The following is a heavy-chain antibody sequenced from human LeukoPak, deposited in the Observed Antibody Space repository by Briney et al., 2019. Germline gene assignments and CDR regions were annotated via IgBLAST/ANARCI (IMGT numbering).Heavy chain of an antibody. V-gene: IGHV1-58*02. CDR2: IVVGSGNT. CDR3: AAAPRVGATGFDY. Sequence: SVKVSCKASGFTFTSSAMQWVRQARGQRLEWIGWIVVGSGNTNYAQKFQERVTITRDMSTSTAYMELSSLRSEDTAVYYYAAAPRVGATGFDYWGQGTLVTVSS. CDR1: GFTFTSSA. J-gene: IGHJ4*02. D-gene: IGHD1-26*01.